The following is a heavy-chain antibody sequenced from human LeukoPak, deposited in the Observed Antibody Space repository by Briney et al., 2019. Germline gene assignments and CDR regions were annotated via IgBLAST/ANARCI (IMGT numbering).Heavy chain of an antibody. J-gene: IGHJ3*02. CDR2: IRSKANSYAT. D-gene: IGHD6-13*01. CDR3: TKIAAAGTLEAFDI. Sequence: GGSLRLSCAASGFTFSGSAMHWVRQASGKGLEWVGRIRSKANSYATAYAASVKGRFTISRDDSKNTAYLQMNSLKTEDTAVYYRTKIAAAGTLEAFDIWGQGTMVTVSS. CDR1: GFTFSGSA. V-gene: IGHV3-73*01.